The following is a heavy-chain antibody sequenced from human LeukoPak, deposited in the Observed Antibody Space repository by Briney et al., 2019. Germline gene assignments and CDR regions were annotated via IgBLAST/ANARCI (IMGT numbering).Heavy chain of an antibody. D-gene: IGHD6-13*01. Sequence: ASVKVSSRASGYTFTGYYMHWVRRAPGQGVEWMGWINPNSGGTNYSQKFQGRVTMTRDTSTSTAYMQLSRLRSDDTAVYYCAGLGYSSSWPFDYWGQGTLVTVSS. J-gene: IGHJ4*02. CDR2: INPNSGGT. CDR3: AGLGYSSSWPFDY. V-gene: IGHV1-2*02. CDR1: GYTFTGYY.